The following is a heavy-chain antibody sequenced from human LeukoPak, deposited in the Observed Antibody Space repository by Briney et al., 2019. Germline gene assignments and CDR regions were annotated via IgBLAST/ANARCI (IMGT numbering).Heavy chain of an antibody. CDR3: SGYYDFWSGKTGADAFDI. Sequence: GGSLRLSCTASGFTFGDYAMSWVRQAPGKGLEWVGFIRSKAYGGTTEYAASVKGRFTISRDDSKSIAYLQMNGLKTEDTAVYYCSGYYDFWSGKTGADAFDIWGQGTMVTVSS. J-gene: IGHJ3*02. CDR2: IRSKAYGGTT. V-gene: IGHV3-49*04. D-gene: IGHD3-3*01. CDR1: GFTFGDYA.